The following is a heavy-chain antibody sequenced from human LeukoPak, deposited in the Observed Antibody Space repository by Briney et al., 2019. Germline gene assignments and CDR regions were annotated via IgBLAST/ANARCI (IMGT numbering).Heavy chain of an antibody. CDR2: MDYSGSA. CDR1: GGSISDYY. Sequence: PSQTLSLTCSVSGGSISDYYWSWIRLSTGTGLEWIGYMDYSGSAAYNPSLRGRVTISIDTSKKQFSLEVTSVTAADTAVYFCARRKRGSGGPFDSWGHGTLVTVSS. V-gene: IGHV4-59*08. CDR3: ARRKRGSGGPFDS. J-gene: IGHJ4*01. D-gene: IGHD6-19*01.